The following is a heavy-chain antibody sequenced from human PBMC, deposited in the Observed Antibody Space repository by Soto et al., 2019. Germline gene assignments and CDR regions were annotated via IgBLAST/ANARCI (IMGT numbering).Heavy chain of an antibody. J-gene: IGHJ4*02. CDR2: IYYSGST. CDR1: GGSISSSSYY. CDR3: ARQGGGGRSFDY. V-gene: IGHV4-39*01. Sequence: QLQLQESGPGLVKASETLSLTCTVSGGSISSSSYYWGWIRQPPGKGLEWIGSIYYSGSTNYNPSLKSRVTISVDTSKNQCSLKLSSVTAADTAVYYCARQGGGGRSFDYWGQGTLVTVSS. D-gene: IGHD2-15*01.